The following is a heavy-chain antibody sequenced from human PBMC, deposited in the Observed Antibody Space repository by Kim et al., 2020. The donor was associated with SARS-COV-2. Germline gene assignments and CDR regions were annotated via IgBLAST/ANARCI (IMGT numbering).Heavy chain of an antibody. J-gene: IGHJ3*01. CDR1: GFTFSGSA. Sequence: GGSLRLSCAASGFTFSGSAIHWVRQASGKGLAWVGRIRSKADSYATTYAASVRGSFSISRDDSKNTAHLQNNNLKTADTAEYYCTSVTATYSAFCYAFVV. CDR3: TSVTATYSAFCYAFVV. V-gene: IGHV3-73*01. D-gene: IGHD2-15*01. CDR2: IRSKADSYAT.